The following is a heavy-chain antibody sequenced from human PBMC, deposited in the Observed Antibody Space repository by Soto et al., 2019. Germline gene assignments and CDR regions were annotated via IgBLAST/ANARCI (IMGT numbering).Heavy chain of an antibody. CDR3: AGYQALVGPSWFDP. V-gene: IGHV4-30-4*01. J-gene: IGHJ5*02. CDR2: IYYSGST. Sequence: SETLSLTCTVSGGSNSSGDYYWSWIRQPPGKGLEWIGYIYYSGSTYYNTSLKSRVTISVDTSKNQFSLKLSSVTAADTAVYYCAGYQALVGPSWFDPWGQGTLVTVSS. D-gene: IGHD2-2*01. CDR1: GGSNSSGDYY.